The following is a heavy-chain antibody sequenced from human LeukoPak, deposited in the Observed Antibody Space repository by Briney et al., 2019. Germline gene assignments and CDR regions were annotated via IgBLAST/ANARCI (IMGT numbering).Heavy chain of an antibody. Sequence: GGSLRLPCAASGFTFSSYSMNWVRQAPGKGLEWISYISSSSSTIYYADSVKGRFTISRDNAKNSLYLQMNSLRAEDTAVYYCARGTYCSSTSCLDYWGQGTLVTVSS. V-gene: IGHV3-48*01. CDR1: GFTFSSYS. CDR2: ISSSSSTI. J-gene: IGHJ4*02. D-gene: IGHD2-2*01. CDR3: ARGTYCSSTSCLDY.